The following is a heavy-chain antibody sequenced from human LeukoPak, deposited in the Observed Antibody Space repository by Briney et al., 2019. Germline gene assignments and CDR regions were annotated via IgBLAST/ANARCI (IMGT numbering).Heavy chain of an antibody. Sequence: GSSVKVSCKASGGTFSSYAISWVRQAPGQGLEWMGGIIPIFGTANYAQKFQGRVTITADESTSTAYMDLSSLRSEDTAVYYCSRVPLAYCGGDCYLFDYWGQGTLVTVSS. V-gene: IGHV1-69*01. CDR3: SRVPLAYCGGDCYLFDY. CDR2: IIPIFGTA. D-gene: IGHD2-21*02. J-gene: IGHJ4*02. CDR1: GGTFSSYA.